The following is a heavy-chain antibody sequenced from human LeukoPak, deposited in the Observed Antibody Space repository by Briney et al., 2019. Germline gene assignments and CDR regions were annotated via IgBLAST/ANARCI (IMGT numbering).Heavy chain of an antibody. CDR3: ARHYCSGASCYYFDY. V-gene: IGHV4-61*01. CDR1: GGSISSGSYY. CDR2: IYYSGST. D-gene: IGHD2-15*01. J-gene: IGHJ4*02. Sequence: SETLSLTCTVSGGSISSGSYYWSWIRQSPGKGLEWIGYIYYSGSTDYNPSLKSRVTISVDSSKNQFSLKLTSVTAADTAVYFCARHYCSGASCYYFDYWGQGTLVTVSS.